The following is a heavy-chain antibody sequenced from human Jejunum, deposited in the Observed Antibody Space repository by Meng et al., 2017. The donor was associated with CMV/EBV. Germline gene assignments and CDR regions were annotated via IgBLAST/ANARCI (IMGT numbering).Heavy chain of an antibody. Sequence: CTVQGGDISSYYWSWIRHPKGKGLEWIGYISYSGSTNSKPSRKSRVTISVDTSKNQFSLKLASVTAADTGVYYCARDRASGSEFDCWGQGTLVTVSS. CDR2: ISYSGST. CDR3: ARDRASGSEFDC. CDR1: GGDISSYY. D-gene: IGHD1-26*01. V-gene: IGHV4-59*01. J-gene: IGHJ4*02.